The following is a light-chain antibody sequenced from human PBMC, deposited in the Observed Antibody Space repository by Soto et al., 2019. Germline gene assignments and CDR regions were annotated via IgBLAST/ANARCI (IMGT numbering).Light chain of an antibody. Sequence: QSALTQPASVSGSPGQSITISCTGTSSDIGAYNFVSWYQQHPGKAPKLMIYEVSNRPSGISIRFSGSKSGNTASLTISGVQAEDEANYYCSAYTTTSTLIFGTGTKVTVL. CDR1: SSDIGAYNF. V-gene: IGLV2-14*01. CDR3: SAYTTTSTLI. CDR2: EVS. J-gene: IGLJ1*01.